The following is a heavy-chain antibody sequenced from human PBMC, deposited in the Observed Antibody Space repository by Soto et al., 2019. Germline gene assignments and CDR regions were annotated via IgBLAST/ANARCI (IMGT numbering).Heavy chain of an antibody. J-gene: IGHJ4*02. Sequence: EVQLVESGGGLVQPGGSLRLSCAASGFTFSSYWMHWVRQAPGKGLVWVSRSNSDGSSTSYADSVKGRFTISRDNAKNMLQLQTNSLRAEHTAVYYCASGQLNYYDFWSGYLSPFDYWGQGTLVTVSS. V-gene: IGHV3-74*01. CDR3: ASGQLNYYDFWSGYLSPFDY. D-gene: IGHD3-3*01. CDR2: SNSDGSST. CDR1: GFTFSSYW.